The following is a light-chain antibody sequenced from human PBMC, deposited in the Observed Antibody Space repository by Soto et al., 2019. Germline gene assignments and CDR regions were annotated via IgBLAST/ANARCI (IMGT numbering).Light chain of an antibody. CDR3: QQYDNYST. Sequence: DIQMTQSPSSLSASVGDRVTITCRASQSIRSWLAWYQQKPGKAPRLLIYKASSLENGVSPRFSGSGFGTDFTLTISSLQPDDSATYYCQQYDNYSTFGGGTKVDIK. V-gene: IGKV1-5*03. CDR1: QSIRSW. CDR2: KAS. J-gene: IGKJ4*01.